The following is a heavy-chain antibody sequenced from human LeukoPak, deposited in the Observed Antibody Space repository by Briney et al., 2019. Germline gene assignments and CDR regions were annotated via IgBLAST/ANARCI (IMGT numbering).Heavy chain of an antibody. CDR3: ARDKVIASAGTPNWFDP. CDR2: ISAYDGET. Sequence: GASVKVSCKASGYTFTNYGISWVRQAPGQGLEWMGWISAYDGETKYLQKFQGRVTITTDTTTSTAYMELRSLRSDDTAVYYCARDKVIASAGTPNWFDPWGQGTLVTVSS. CDR1: GYTFTNYG. D-gene: IGHD6-13*01. V-gene: IGHV1-18*01. J-gene: IGHJ5*02.